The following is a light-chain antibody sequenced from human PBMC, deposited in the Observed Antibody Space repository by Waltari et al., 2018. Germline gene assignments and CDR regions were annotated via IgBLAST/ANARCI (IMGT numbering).Light chain of an antibody. V-gene: IGLV2-11*01. CDR3: CSYAGSYTYV. CDR2: DVS. Sequence: QSALTQPRSVSGSPGQSVPISCTGTSSDVGRYNYVPWYQQLPGKAPKLMIYDVSKRPSGVPDRFSGSKSGNTASLTISGLQAEDEADYYCCSYAGSYTYVFGTGTKVTVL. CDR1: SSDVGRYNY. J-gene: IGLJ1*01.